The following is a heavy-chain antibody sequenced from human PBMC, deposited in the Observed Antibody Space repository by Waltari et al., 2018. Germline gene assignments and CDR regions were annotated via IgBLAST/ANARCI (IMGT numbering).Heavy chain of an antibody. D-gene: IGHD6-13*01. Sequence: QVQLVQSGAEVKKPGASVKVSCKVSGYTLTELSMHWFRQAPGKGLEWMGGFDPEDGETIYAQKFQGRVTMTEDTSTDTAYMELSSLRSEDTAVYYCATPRYRAAAYEPSFDYWGQGTLVTVSS. CDR2: FDPEDGET. CDR1: GYTLTELS. J-gene: IGHJ4*02. V-gene: IGHV1-24*01. CDR3: ATPRYRAAAYEPSFDY.